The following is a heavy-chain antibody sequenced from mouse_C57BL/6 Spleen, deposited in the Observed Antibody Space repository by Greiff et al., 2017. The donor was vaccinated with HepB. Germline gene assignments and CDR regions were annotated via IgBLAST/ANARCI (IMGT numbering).Heavy chain of an antibody. D-gene: IGHD1-1*01. CDR2: ISYDGSN. CDR3: ARGNYWDY. J-gene: IGHJ2*01. V-gene: IGHV3-6*01. Sequence: EVQLQESGPGLVKPSQSLSLTCSVTGYSITSGYYWKWIRQFPGNKLEWMGYISYDGSNNYNPTLKNRISITRDTSKNQFFLKLNSVTTEDTATCYCARGNYWDYWGQGTTLTVSS. CDR1: GYSITSGYY.